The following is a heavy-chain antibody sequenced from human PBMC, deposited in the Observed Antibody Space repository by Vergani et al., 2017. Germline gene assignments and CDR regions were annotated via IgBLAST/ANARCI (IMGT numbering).Heavy chain of an antibody. CDR2: IYRTGRT. J-gene: IGHJ4*02. CDR1: GFSIDNGYY. D-gene: IGHD3-9*01. Sequence: QLLLQESGPGVVKPSETLSLTCAVSGFSIDNGYYWDWIRQPPGKGLEWIGSIYRTGRTHFNPSLKSRVTISVDTSNNHFSLRLNSLTAADTAVYYCARRSGIVYDIFSGTQYFFDFWGQGTLVTVSS. V-gene: IGHV4-38-2*01. CDR3: ARRSGIVYDIFSGTQYFFDF.